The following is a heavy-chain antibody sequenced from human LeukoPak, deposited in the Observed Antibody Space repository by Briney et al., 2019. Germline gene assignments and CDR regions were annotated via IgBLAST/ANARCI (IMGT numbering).Heavy chain of an antibody. Sequence: PSETLSLTCTVSGGSIISYYWNWIRQPAGKGLEWIGRIYSSGSTNYNPSLKSRVTMSVDTSKNHFSLNLSSVTAADTAVYYCARAYSSSPRAFDYWGQGTLVTVSS. CDR3: ARAYSSSPRAFDY. CDR2: IYSSGST. V-gene: IGHV4-4*07. D-gene: IGHD6-6*01. CDR1: GGSIISYY. J-gene: IGHJ4*02.